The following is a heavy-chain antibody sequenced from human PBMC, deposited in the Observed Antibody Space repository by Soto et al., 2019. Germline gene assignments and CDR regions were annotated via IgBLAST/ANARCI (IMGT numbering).Heavy chain of an antibody. V-gene: IGHV4-59*08. CDR1: GGSISSYY. CDR2: IYYSGST. D-gene: IGHD3-16*01. CDR3: ARRYGWAFDI. Sequence: QVQLQESGPGLVKPSETLSLTCTVSGGSISSYYWSWIRQPPGKGLEWIGYIYYSGSTNYNPSLRSLVTISVDTSKNQCPLKLSSVTAADTAVYYCARRYGWAFDIWGQGTMVTVSS. J-gene: IGHJ3*02.